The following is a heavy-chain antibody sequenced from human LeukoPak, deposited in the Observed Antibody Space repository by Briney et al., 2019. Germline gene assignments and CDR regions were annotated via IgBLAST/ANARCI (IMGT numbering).Heavy chain of an antibody. D-gene: IGHD6-13*01. J-gene: IGHJ4*02. Sequence: GESLKISCKGSGYSFTNYWIGWVRQMPGKGLEWMGIIYAGDSDTTYSPSFQGKVTISADKSITTAYLQWSSLKASHTAMYYFARHDGAITAAAFDYWAQGTLVTVSS. CDR1: GYSFTNYW. CDR3: ARHDGAITAAAFDY. CDR2: IYAGDSDT. V-gene: IGHV5-51*01.